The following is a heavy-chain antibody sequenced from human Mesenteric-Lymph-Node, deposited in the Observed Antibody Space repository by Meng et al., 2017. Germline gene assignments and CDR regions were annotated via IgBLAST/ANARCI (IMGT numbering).Heavy chain of an antibody. CDR1: EFTFSSYP. D-gene: IGHD6-19*01. CDR3: ARENKAVAGVFDY. V-gene: IGHV3-30-3*01. CDR2: ISSDGSNK. Sequence: QVQLVESGGGVGQHGRSLRLSCGAYEFTFSSYPIHWVGQAPGKGLEWVAVISSDGSNKYYIDSVKGRFTISRDNSKNTLYVQMNSLRADDTAVYYCARENKAVAGVFDYWGQGTLVTVSS. J-gene: IGHJ4*02.